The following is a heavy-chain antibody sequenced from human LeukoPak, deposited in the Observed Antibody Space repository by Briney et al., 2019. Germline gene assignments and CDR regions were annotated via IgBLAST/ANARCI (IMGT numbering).Heavy chain of an antibody. V-gene: IGHV3-30*18. CDR1: GFTFSSYG. J-gene: IGHJ3*02. D-gene: IGHD6-13*01. CDR3: AKEGRAEYAFDI. CDR2: ISYDGSNK. Sequence: GGSLRLSCAASGFTFSSYGMHWVRQAPGKGLEWVAVISYDGSNKYYADSVKGRFTISRDNSKNTLYLQMNSLRAEDTAVYYCAKEGRAEYAFDIWGQGTMVTVSS.